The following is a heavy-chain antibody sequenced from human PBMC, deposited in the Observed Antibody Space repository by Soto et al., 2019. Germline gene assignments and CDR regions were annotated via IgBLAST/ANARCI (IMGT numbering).Heavy chain of an antibody. D-gene: IGHD6-19*01. Sequence: PGESLKISCKGSGYSFTSYWIGWVRQMPGKGLEWMGIIYPGDSDTRYSPSFQGQVTISADKSISTAYLQWSSLKASDTAMYYCARQEESRRGWPAAHFDYCGQGPLVTVYS. V-gene: IGHV5-51*01. CDR3: ARQEESRRGWPAAHFDY. CDR2: IYPGDSDT. CDR1: GYSFTSYW. J-gene: IGHJ4*02.